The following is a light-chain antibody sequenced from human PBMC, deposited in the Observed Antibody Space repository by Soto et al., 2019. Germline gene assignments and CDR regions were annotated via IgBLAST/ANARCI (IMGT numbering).Light chain of an antibody. V-gene: IGLV2-11*01. J-gene: IGLJ1*01. Sequence: QSALTQPRSVSGSPGQSVTISCTRNTSDVGGFNYVSWYQQHPGKAPKLMIYDVTKRPSEVPDRFSGSKSDNTPSLTISGLQAEDEADYYCCSYAGSYTYVFGSGTKVTVL. CDR2: DVT. CDR3: CSYAGSYTYV. CDR1: TSDVGGFNY.